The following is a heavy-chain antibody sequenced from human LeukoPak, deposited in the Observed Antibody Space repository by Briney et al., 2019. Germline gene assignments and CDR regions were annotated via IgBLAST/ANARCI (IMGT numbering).Heavy chain of an antibody. D-gene: IGHD6-25*01. V-gene: IGHV3-23*01. CDR3: AKRGIASATGKYHFDY. CDR2: ITRSGGST. Sequence: TGGSLRLSCASSGFTFSTYAMSWVRQAPGKGLEWVSTITRSGGSTYYADSVKGRFTISRDNSKNTLYLQMNSLTAEDTAVYFCAKRGIASATGKYHFDYWGQGTLVT. CDR1: GFTFSTYA. J-gene: IGHJ4*02.